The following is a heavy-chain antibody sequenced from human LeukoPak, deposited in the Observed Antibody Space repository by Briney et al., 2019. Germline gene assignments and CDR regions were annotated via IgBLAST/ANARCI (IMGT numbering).Heavy chain of an antibody. J-gene: IGHJ4*02. V-gene: IGHV1-8*01. CDR1: GYTFTSSD. D-gene: IGHD6-13*01. Sequence: ASVKVSCKASGYTFTSSDINWVRQAPGQGLEWMGWMNPNSGKTGSARKFPGRVAMTKNISISTAYIEVSSLGYEDTATYYCARGRPGLASAGTYDFWGQGTLITVSS. CDR2: MNPNSGKT. CDR3: ARGRPGLASAGTYDF.